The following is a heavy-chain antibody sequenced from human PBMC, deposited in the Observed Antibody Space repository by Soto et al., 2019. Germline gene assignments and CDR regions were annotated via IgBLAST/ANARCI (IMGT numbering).Heavy chain of an antibody. Sequence: GGSLRLSCAASGFTFSSYGLHWVRQAPGKGLEWVAVISYDGSNKYYADSVKGRFTISRDNSKNTLYLQMNSLRAEDTAVYYCAKEGYYYDSSGYYDYWGQGTLVTVSS. J-gene: IGHJ4*02. CDR1: GFTFSSYG. CDR3: AKEGYYYDSSGYYDY. D-gene: IGHD3-22*01. V-gene: IGHV3-30*18. CDR2: ISYDGSNK.